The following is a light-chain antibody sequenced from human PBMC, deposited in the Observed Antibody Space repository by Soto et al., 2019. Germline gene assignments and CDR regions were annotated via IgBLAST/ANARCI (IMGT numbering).Light chain of an antibody. Sequence: ENVLTQSPGTLSLSPGDRATLSCRASQIVSSSFLAWYQQKPGQAPRLLIYGASNRASGIPDRFSGSGSGTDFTLTITRLEPGDFAVYYCQQYGRSPDLFTFGPGTKVEIK. V-gene: IGKV3-20*01. J-gene: IGKJ3*01. CDR2: GAS. CDR1: QIVSSSF. CDR3: QQYGRSPDLFT.